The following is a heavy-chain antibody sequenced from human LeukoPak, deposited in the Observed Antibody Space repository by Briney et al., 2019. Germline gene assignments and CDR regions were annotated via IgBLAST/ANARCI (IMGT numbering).Heavy chain of an antibody. CDR1: GFTFSSYS. D-gene: IGHD2-15*01. Sequence: GGSLRLSCAASGFTFSSYSMNWVRQAPGKGLEWVSSISSSSSYIYYADSVKGRFTISRDNAKNSLYLQMNSLRAEDTAVYYCAREVVVVVAATPFGYYYGMDVWGQGTTVTVSS. J-gene: IGHJ6*02. V-gene: IGHV3-21*01. CDR2: ISSSSSYI. CDR3: AREVVVVVAATPFGYYYGMDV.